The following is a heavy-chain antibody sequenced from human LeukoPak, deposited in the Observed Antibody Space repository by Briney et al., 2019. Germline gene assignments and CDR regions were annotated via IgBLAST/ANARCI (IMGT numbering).Heavy chain of an antibody. V-gene: IGHV4-39*01. CDR2: IYYSGST. CDR1: GGSITSSSYY. Sequence: SETLSLTCTVSGGSITSSSYYWGWIRQPPGKGLAWIGNIYYSGSTHYNPSLKSRVTISVDTSKNQFSLKLSSVTAADTAVYYCAGITMVQGVIDYFYYYMDVWGKGTTVTVSS. D-gene: IGHD3-10*01. CDR3: AGITMVQGVIDYFYYYMDV. J-gene: IGHJ6*03.